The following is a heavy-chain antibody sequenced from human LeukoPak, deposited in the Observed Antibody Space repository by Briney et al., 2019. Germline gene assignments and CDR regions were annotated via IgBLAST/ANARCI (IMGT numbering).Heavy chain of an antibody. CDR1: GFTVSSNY. D-gene: IGHD3-22*01. Sequence: QPGGSLRLSCAASGFTVSSNYMSWVRQAPGKGLEWVSVIYSGGSTYYADSVKGRFTISRDNSKNTLYLQMNSLRAEDTAVYYCARTPNYYDSSGYSYWGQGTLVTVSS. CDR3: ARTPNYYDSSGYSY. J-gene: IGHJ4*02. V-gene: IGHV3-66*01. CDR2: IYSGGST.